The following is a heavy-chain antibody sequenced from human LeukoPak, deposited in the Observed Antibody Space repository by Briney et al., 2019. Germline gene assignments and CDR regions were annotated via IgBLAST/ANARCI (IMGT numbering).Heavy chain of an antibody. J-gene: IGHJ4*02. D-gene: IGHD6-13*01. CDR3: AKENAVAGAFDY. Sequence: GGSLRLSCAASGFTFSSYEMNWVRQAPGKGLEWVSYISSSGSTIYYADSVEGRFTISRDNAKNSLYLQMNSLRAEDTAVYYCAKENAVAGAFDYWGQGTLVTVSS. CDR2: ISSSGSTI. V-gene: IGHV3-48*03. CDR1: GFTFSSYE.